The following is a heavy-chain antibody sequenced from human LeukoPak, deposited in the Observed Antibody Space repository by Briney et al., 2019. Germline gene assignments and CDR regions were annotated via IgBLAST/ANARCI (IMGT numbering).Heavy chain of an antibody. Sequence: TGGSLRLPCAASGFTFSNYWMHWVRQAPGKGLVWVSRINLDGSSATYADSVKVRFTTSRDNAKNTLYLQMNSLSAEDTAVYYCASGFLSGRGVVGYWGQGTLVTVSS. CDR1: GFTFSNYW. CDR2: INLDGSSA. CDR3: ASGFLSGRGVVGY. V-gene: IGHV3-74*01. J-gene: IGHJ4*02. D-gene: IGHD3-10*01.